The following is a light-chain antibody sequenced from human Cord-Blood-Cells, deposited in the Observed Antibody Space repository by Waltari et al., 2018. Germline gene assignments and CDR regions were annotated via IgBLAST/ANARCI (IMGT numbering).Light chain of an antibody. CDR1: QSVSSSY. V-gene: IGKV3-20*01. CDR2: GAS. J-gene: IGKJ1*01. CDR3: QQYGSSPPRT. Sequence: DIVLTQSPGTLSLSPGESATIPCRASQSVSSSYLAWYQQKPGQAPRLLLYGASSRATGIPDRFSGSGSGTDFTLTISRLEPEDFAVYYCQQYGSSPPRTFGQGTKVEIK.